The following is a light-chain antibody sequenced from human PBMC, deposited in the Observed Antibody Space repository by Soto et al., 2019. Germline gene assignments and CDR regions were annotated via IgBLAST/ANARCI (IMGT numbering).Light chain of an antibody. CDR2: GAS. CDR3: QQYGSSPLSIT. Sequence: EIVLTQSPGTLSLSPGERATLSCRASQSVSSSYLAWYQQKPGQAPRLLLYGASSRATGIPDRFSGSGSGTDFTLTISRLEPEEFAVDYCQQYGSSPLSITFGQGTRLEIK. J-gene: IGKJ5*01. V-gene: IGKV3-20*01. CDR1: QSVSSSY.